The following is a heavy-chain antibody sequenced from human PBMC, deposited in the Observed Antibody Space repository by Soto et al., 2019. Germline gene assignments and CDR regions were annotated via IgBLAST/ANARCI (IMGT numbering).Heavy chain of an antibody. CDR3: VRARATDSRPDY. CDR2: ISTGSSYI. J-gene: IGHJ4*02. Sequence: EVQLVESGGGLVKPGGSLRLSCTASGFTFGLYAMVWVHQAPGNGLGWVSSISTGSSYIYYADSLKGRFTISSDDAKNSVYLQMNSLRAEDTALYYCVRARATDSRPDYWGEGTLVSVLS. CDR1: GFTFGLYA. D-gene: IGHD3-22*01. V-gene: IGHV3-21*01.